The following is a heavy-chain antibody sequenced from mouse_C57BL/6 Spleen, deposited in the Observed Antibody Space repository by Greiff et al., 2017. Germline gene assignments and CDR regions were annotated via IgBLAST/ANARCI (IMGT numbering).Heavy chain of an antibody. Sequence: VQLQQPGAELVMPGASVKLSCKASGYTFTSYWMHWVKQRPGQGLEWIGEIDPSDSYTNYNQKFKGKSTLTVDKSSSTAYMQLSSLTSEDSAVYYCARRRVFLDSSGSAMDYWGQGTSVTVSS. D-gene: IGHD3-2*02. CDR3: ARRRVFLDSSGSAMDY. CDR1: GYTFTSYW. CDR2: IDPSDSYT. J-gene: IGHJ4*01. V-gene: IGHV1-69*01.